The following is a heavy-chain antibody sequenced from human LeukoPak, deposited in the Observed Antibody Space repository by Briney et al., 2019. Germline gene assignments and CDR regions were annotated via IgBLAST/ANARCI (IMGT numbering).Heavy chain of an antibody. V-gene: IGHV3-48*01. J-gene: IGHJ4*02. CDR3: ARRYYYDSSDY. CDR2: ISSSSSTI. D-gene: IGHD3-22*01. Sequence: GGSLRLSCAASGFTFSSYSMNWVRQAPGKGLEWVSYISSSSSTIYYADSVKGRFTISRDNAKNSLYLQMNSLRAEDTAVYYCARRYYYDSSDYWGQGTLVTVSS. CDR1: GFTFSSYS.